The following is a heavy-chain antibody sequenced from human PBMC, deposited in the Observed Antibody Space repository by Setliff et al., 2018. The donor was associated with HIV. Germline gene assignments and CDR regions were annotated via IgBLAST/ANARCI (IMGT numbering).Heavy chain of an antibody. V-gene: IGHV4-31*03. CDR2: IYYSGST. J-gene: IGHJ6*03. CDR1: GGSISSGGYY. Sequence: PSETLSLTCTVSGGSISSGGYYWSWIRQHPGKGLEWIGYIYYSGSTYYNPSLKSRVTISVDTSKNQFSLKLSSVTGADTAIFYCARRVGITIFGAPNQYYYMDVWGKGTTVTVSS. D-gene: IGHD3-3*01. CDR3: ARRVGITIFGAPNQYYYMDV.